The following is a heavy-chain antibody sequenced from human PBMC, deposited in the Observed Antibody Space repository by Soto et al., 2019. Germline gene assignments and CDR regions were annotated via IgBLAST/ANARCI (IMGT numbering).Heavy chain of an antibody. CDR2: IYYSGTT. V-gene: IGHV4-59*08. Sequence: QVQLQESGPGLVKPSETLSLTCTVSGGSINNYHWGWVRQPPGRGLEWIGYIYYSGTTNYNPSLKSRVTISVDASKNQFSLKLSSVTAADTAVYYCARRASSSNSEGRYFDYWGLGPLVTVSS. CDR3: ARRASSSNSEGRYFDY. CDR1: GGSINNYH. D-gene: IGHD2-2*01. J-gene: IGHJ4*02.